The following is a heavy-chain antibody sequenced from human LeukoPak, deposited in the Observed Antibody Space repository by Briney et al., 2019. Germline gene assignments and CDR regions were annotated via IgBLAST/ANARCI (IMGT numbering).Heavy chain of an antibody. CDR1: GYTLTELS. V-gene: IGHV1-24*01. CDR2: FDPEDGET. D-gene: IGHD3-10*01. J-gene: IGHJ4*02. Sequence: ASVKVSCKVSGYTLTELSMHWVRQAPGKGLEWRGCFDPEDGETIYAQKFLGRVTMTEDTSTDTAYMELSSLRSEDTAVYYCATAKRSFGELLYFGYWGQGTLVTVSS. CDR3: ATAKRSFGELLYFGY.